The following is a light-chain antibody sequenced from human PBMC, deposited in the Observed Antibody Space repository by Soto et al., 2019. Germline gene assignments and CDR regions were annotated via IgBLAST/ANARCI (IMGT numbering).Light chain of an antibody. V-gene: IGKV3-20*01. CDR1: QSVRSSY. CDR3: QQYGSSPYN. Sequence: EIVMTQSPGTLTLSPGERATLSCRASQSVRSSYLAWYQQKPVQAPRLLIYGASSRATDIPDRFIGSGSGTDFTITITRLEPEDFAVYYSQQYGSSPYNFSQGNKLEIK. J-gene: IGKJ2*01. CDR2: GAS.